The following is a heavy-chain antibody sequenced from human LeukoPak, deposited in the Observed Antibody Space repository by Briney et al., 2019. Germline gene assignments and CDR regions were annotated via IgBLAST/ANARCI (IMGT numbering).Heavy chain of an antibody. CDR3: ARLPQGPDSRVLYWYFDL. Sequence: PSETLSLTCTVSGGSISSSSYYWGWIRQPPEKGLEWIGSIYYSGSTYYNPSLKSRVTISVDTSKNQFSLKLSSVTAADTAVYYCARLPQGPDSRVLYWYFDLWGRGTLVTVSS. CDR1: GGSISSSSYY. CDR2: IYYSGST. V-gene: IGHV4-39*01. J-gene: IGHJ2*01.